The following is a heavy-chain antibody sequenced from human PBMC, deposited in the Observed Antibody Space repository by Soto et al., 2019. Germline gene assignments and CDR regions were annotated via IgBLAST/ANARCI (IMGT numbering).Heavy chain of an antibody. CDR3: ARLYSSSWYGLCDY. CDR2: ISAYNGNT. CDR1: GYTFTSYG. J-gene: IGHJ4*02. D-gene: IGHD6-13*01. Sequence: ASVKVSCQASGYTFTSYGVSWVRQAPGQGLEWMGWISAYNGNTNYAQKLQGRVTMTTDTSTSTAYMELRSLRSDDTAVYYCARLYSSSWYGLCDYWGQGTLVTVSS. V-gene: IGHV1-18*01.